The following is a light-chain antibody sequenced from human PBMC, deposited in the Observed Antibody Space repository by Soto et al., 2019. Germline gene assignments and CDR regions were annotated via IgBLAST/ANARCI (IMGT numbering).Light chain of an antibody. Sequence: EIVLTQSPGTLSLSPGERATLSCRASQSVSSSYLAWYQQKPGQAPRLLIYGASSRVTGIPDRFSGSGSGTDITLTISRLEPEDFAVYYCQQYGSSPYTFGQGTKLEIK. V-gene: IGKV3-20*01. CDR2: GAS. J-gene: IGKJ2*01. CDR3: QQYGSSPYT. CDR1: QSVSSSY.